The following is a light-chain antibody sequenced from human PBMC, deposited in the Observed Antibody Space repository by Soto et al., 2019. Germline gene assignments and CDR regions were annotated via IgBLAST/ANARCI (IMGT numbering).Light chain of an antibody. Sequence: IQLTQSPSSMSAYVGAPVSITCRASQDIRNELGWYQQKPGTAPKFLIYAASSLHSGVPSRFSGSGSGTDFTLTISGLQPEDFATYYCLQERGYPRTFGQGTKVDIK. CDR1: QDIRNE. CDR2: AAS. J-gene: IGKJ1*01. CDR3: LQERGYPRT. V-gene: IGKV1-6*02.